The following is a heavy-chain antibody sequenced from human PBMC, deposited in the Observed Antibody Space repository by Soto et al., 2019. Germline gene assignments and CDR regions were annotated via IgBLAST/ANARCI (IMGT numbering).Heavy chain of an antibody. CDR2: INNSGST. J-gene: IGHJ4*02. CDR1: GGSFSGYY. CDR3: ASSPSVVINSPSPDY. D-gene: IGHD3-22*01. V-gene: IGHV4-34*01. Sequence: QVQLQQWGAGLLKPSETLSLTCAVYGGSFSGYYWSWIRQPPGKGLEWIGEINNSGSTNYNPSLKSRVTISVDTSKNQFSLNLSSVTAADTAVYYCASSPSVVINSPSPDYWGQGTLVTVSS.